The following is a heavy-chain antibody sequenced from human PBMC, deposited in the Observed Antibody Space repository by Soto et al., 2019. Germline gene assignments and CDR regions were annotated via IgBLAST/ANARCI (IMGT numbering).Heavy chain of an antibody. J-gene: IGHJ6*02. Sequence: SETLSLTCTVSGGSVRSGDYYWSWIRQPPGKGLEWIGHIYYIGTTYYSPSLKSRVTISLDTSKNQISLKLSSVTAADTAVYYCARDLKMVTTSYYHYFLDVWGQGATVTVSS. V-gene: IGHV4-30-4*01. CDR1: GGSVRSGDYY. CDR2: IYYIGTT. CDR3: ARDLKMVTTSYYHYFLDV. D-gene: IGHD4-17*01.